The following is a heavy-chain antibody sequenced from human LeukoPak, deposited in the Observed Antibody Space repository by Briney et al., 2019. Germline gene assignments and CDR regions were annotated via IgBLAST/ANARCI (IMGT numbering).Heavy chain of an antibody. CDR2: LIGSSGST. V-gene: IGHV3-23*01. Sequence: GGSLRLSCAASGFTSTNYAMHWVRQAPGKGLEWVSVLIGSSGSTDYADSVKGRFTISRDISKNTLFLQMNSLRAEDTAIYYCAKGAYDYIEIAYFDSWGQGTLVTVSS. CDR1: GFTSTNYA. CDR3: AKGAYDYIEIAYFDS. J-gene: IGHJ4*02. D-gene: IGHD5-12*01.